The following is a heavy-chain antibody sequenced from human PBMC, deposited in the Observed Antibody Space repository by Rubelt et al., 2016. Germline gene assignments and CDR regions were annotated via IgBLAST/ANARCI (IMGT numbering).Heavy chain of an antibody. J-gene: IGHJ6*04. CDR2: IYYSGSS. Sequence: EWIGYIYYSGSSYYNPSLKSRVTISVDTSKNQFSLKLSSVTAADTAVYYCAILYYYYGMDVWGKGTTVTVSS. V-gene: IGHV4-59*04. CDR3: AILYYYYGMDV.